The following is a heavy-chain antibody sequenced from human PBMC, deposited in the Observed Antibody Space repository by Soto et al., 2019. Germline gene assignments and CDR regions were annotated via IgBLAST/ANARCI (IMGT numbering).Heavy chain of an antibody. Sequence: PSETLSLTCTVSSAPVSSSTYTWGWIRQPPGKGLEWIGSIYYSGSTYYNPSLNSRVTISLDTSKKQFSLKLSSVTAADTAVYYCARDILTGRMGMDVWGQGTTVTVSS. V-gene: IGHV4-39*07. J-gene: IGHJ6*02. CDR1: SAPVSSSTYT. D-gene: IGHD3-9*01. CDR3: ARDILTGRMGMDV. CDR2: IYYSGST.